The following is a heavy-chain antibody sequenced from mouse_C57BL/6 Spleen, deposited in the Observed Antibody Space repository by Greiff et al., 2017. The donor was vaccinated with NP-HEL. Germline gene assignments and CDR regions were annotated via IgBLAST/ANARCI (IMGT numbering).Heavy chain of an antibody. J-gene: IGHJ2*01. CDR1: GYAFSSSW. CDR2: IYPGDGDT. V-gene: IGHV1-82*01. CDR3: ASITTVVAPFDY. D-gene: IGHD1-1*01. Sequence: VQLQESGPELVKPGASVKISCKASGYAFSSSWMNWVKQRPGKGLEWIGRIYPGDGDTNYNGKFKGKATLTADKSSSTAYMQLSSLTYEDSAVYFCASITTVVAPFDYWGQGTTLTVSS.